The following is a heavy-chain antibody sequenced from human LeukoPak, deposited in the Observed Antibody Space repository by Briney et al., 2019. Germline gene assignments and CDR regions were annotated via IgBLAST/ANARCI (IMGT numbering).Heavy chain of an antibody. CDR3: ARGRVSSSTWHSTYFYYFYMDV. Sequence: SETLSLTCSVSDDSITIYYWTWIRQPPGKGLEWIGYIDHTGTTNYNPSLNSRVTISRDTSKNHFSLQLSSVTAADTAVYFCARGRVSSSTWHSTYFYYFYMDVWGKGTTVTVSS. J-gene: IGHJ6*03. CDR2: IDHTGTT. V-gene: IGHV4-59*01. D-gene: IGHD4-11*01. CDR1: DDSITIYY.